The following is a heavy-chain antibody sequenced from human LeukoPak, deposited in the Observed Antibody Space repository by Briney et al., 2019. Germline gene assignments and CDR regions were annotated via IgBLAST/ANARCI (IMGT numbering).Heavy chain of an antibody. Sequence: PGGSLRLSCAASGFTFSSYWMHWVRQVPGKGLVLVPRISRDGSITYYADSVKGRSTFSRDNAKNTLYLQMNTLRAEDTAMYYCARDHYGSVDYWGQGTLVTVSS. D-gene: IGHD3-10*01. CDR1: GFTFSSYW. CDR3: ARDHYGSVDY. J-gene: IGHJ4*02. CDR2: ISRDGSIT. V-gene: IGHV3-74*01.